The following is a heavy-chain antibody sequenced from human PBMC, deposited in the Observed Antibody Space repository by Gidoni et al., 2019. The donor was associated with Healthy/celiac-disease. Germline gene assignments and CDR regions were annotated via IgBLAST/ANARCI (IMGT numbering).Heavy chain of an antibody. J-gene: IGHJ4*02. V-gene: IGHV4-39*01. Sequence: QLQLQESGPGLVKPSETLSLTCTVSGGSISSSSYYWGWIRQPPGKGLEWIGSISYSGSTYYNPSLKSRVTISVDTSKNQFSLKLSSVTAADTAVYYCATYYYDSSNYLIFDYWGQGTLVTVSS. CDR1: GGSISSSSYY. CDR3: ATYYYDSSNYLIFDY. CDR2: ISYSGST. D-gene: IGHD3-22*01.